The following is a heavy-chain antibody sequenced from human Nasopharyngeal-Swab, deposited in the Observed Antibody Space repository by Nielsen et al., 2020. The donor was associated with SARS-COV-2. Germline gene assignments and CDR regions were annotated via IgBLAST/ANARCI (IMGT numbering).Heavy chain of an antibody. J-gene: IGHJ6*03. D-gene: IGHD3-3*01. Sequence: ASVKVSCKASGYTFTSYDINWVRQATGQGLEWMGWMNPNSGNTGYAQKFQGRVTMTRNTSISTAYMELSSLRSEDTAVYYCARLSNYDFWSGYYAYMDVWGKGTTVTVPS. CDR1: GYTFTSYD. CDR3: ARLSNYDFWSGYYAYMDV. CDR2: MNPNSGNT. V-gene: IGHV1-8*01.